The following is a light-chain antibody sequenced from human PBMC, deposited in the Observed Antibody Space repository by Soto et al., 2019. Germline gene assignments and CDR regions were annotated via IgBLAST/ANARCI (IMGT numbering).Light chain of an antibody. Sequence: QAVLTQPPSLSGSPGQSITISCTGTSSDVGSYNPVSWYQQHPGKAPKLMIYEGSKRPSGVSNRFSGSKSGNTASLTISGLQAEDEADYYCCSYATSSIHVVFGGGTKLTVL. CDR3: CSYATSSIHVV. V-gene: IGLV2-23*01. CDR1: SSDVGSYNP. CDR2: EGS. J-gene: IGLJ2*01.